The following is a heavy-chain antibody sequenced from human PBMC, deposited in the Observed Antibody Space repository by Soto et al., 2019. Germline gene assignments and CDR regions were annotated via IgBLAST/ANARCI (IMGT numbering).Heavy chain of an antibody. CDR1: RGTFTTYS. CDR3: ARDTRRIPAAGTHFDY. CDR2: IVPILGIT. Sequence: QVRLVQSGAEVKKPGSSVKVSCKASRGTFTTYSITWVRQAPGQGLERMGRIVPILGITNYAQKFQGRVTITADKSSNTAYMELSSLGSEDTAIYYCARDTRRIPAAGTHFDYWGQGTLVTVSS. V-gene: IGHV1-69*04. D-gene: IGHD6-13*01. J-gene: IGHJ4*02.